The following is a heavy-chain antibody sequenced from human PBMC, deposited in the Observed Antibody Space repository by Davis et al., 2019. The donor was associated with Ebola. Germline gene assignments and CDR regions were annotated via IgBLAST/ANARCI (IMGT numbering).Heavy chain of an antibody. Sequence: AASVKVSCKASGYTFTSYGISWVRQAPGQGLEWMGWISAYNGNTNSAQKLQGRVTMTTDTSTSTAYMELRSLRSDDTAVSYCARDMGMVQEANWFDPWGQGTLVTVSS. CDR2: ISAYNGNT. V-gene: IGHV1-18*01. CDR3: ARDMGMVQEANWFDP. D-gene: IGHD3-10*01. J-gene: IGHJ5*02. CDR1: GYTFTSYG.